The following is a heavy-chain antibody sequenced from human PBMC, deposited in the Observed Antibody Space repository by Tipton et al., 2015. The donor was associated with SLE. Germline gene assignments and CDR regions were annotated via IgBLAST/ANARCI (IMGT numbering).Heavy chain of an antibody. J-gene: IGHJ4*02. CDR3: ARDSLLPLRAGSMYDYGPGYFDY. CDR2: IYHSGST. Sequence: TLSLTCTVSGYSISSGYYWGWIRQPPGKGLEWIGSIYHSGSTYYNPSLKSRVTISVDTSKNQFSLKLSSVTAADTAVYYCARDSLLPLRAGSMYDYGPGYFDYWGQGTLVTVSS. CDR1: GYSISSGYY. V-gene: IGHV4-38-2*02. D-gene: IGHD3-10*01.